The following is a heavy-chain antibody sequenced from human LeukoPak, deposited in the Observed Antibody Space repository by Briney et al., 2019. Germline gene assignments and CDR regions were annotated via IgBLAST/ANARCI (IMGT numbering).Heavy chain of an antibody. D-gene: IGHD6-13*01. J-gene: IGHJ6*03. V-gene: IGHV4-4*07. CDR2: IYTSGST. CDR1: GGSISSYY. Sequence: PSGTLSLTCTVSGGSISSYYWSWIRQPAGKGLEWIGRIYTSGSTNYNPSLKSRVTMSVDTSKNQFSLKLSSVTAADTAVYYCARDHHRYSSSWYLYYYMDVWGKGTTVTVSS. CDR3: ARDHHRYSSSWYLYYYMDV.